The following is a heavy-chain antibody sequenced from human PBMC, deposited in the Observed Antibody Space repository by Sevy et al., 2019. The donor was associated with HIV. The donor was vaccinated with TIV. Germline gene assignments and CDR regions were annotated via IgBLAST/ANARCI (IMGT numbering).Heavy chain of an antibody. D-gene: IGHD3-10*01. J-gene: IGHJ6*02. CDR2: FDPEDGET. CDR1: GYTLTELS. Sequence: ASVKVSCKVSGYTLTELSMHWVRQAPGKGREWMGGFDPEDGETIYAQKFQGRVTMTEDTSTDTAYMELSSRRSEDTAVYYCAMTGVYYDGMDVWGQGTTVTVSS. CDR3: AMTGVYYDGMDV. V-gene: IGHV1-24*01.